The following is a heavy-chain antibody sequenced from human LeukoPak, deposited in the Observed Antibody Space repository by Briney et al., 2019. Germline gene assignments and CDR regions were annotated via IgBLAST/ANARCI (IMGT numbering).Heavy chain of an antibody. D-gene: IGHD6-13*01. Sequence: SETLSLTCTVSGGSISSYYWSWIRQPPGEGLEWIGYIYYSGTTNYNPSLESRVTISVDTSKNQFSLKLSSVTAADTAVYYCARGVYIAAAQYGYWGQGTLVTVSS. J-gene: IGHJ4*02. CDR3: ARGVYIAAAQYGY. V-gene: IGHV4-59*01. CDR2: IYYSGTT. CDR1: GGSISSYY.